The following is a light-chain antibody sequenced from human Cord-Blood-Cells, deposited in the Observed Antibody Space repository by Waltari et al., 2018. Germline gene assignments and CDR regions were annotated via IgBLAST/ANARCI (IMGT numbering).Light chain of an antibody. CDR3: QQYNSYST. V-gene: IGKV1-5*03. CDR2: KGS. CDR1: QSISSW. J-gene: IGKJ4*01. Sequence: DTQMTQSPSTLSASAGARVTITCRASQSISSWLAWYQQKPGKDPKPWIYKGSSLESGVPSMLSSRGSGTEFTLTISSLQPDDFATYYCQQYNSYSTFGGGTKVEIK.